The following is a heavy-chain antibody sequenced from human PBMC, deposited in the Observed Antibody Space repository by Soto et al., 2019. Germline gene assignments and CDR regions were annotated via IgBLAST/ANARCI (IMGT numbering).Heavy chain of an antibody. CDR3: ARAVYCISSSCYGPFDY. CDR2: IHYSGSA. CDR1: GGSISSYN. D-gene: IGHD2-2*01. V-gene: IGHV4-59*07. Sequence: SDTLSLTCTVSGGSISSYNWSWIRQPPGKGLEWIGYIHYSGSAYYNPSLKSRVTISVDTSKKQFSLKLSSVTPADTAVYYCARAVYCISSSCYGPFDYWGQGTLVTVS. J-gene: IGHJ4*02.